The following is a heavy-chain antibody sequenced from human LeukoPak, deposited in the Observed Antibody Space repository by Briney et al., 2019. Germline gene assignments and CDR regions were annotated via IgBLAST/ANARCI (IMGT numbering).Heavy chain of an antibody. Sequence: GGSLRLFCAASGFTFSSYSMNWVRQAPGKGLEWVSSISSSSSYIYYADSVKGRFTISRDNAKNSLYLQMNSLRAEDTAAYYCARDAYDSSGLDYWGQGTLVTVSS. V-gene: IGHV3-21*01. CDR3: ARDAYDSSGLDY. CDR2: ISSSSSYI. J-gene: IGHJ4*02. CDR1: GFTFSSYS. D-gene: IGHD3-22*01.